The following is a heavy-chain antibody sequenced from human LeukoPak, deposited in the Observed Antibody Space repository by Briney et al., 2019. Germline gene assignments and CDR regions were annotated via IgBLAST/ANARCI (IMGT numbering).Heavy chain of an antibody. J-gene: IGHJ4*02. V-gene: IGHV1-46*01. CDR2: INPIRGST. D-gene: IGHD5-24*01. Sequence: APVKVSCTASGYTFTSYKMHWVRQAPGQELEWMGIINPIRGSTTYAQKFQGRVTMTWDTSTSTVYMDLSSLRSEDTAVYYCAREGVRDAYNPAGYHFDYWGQGTLVTVSS. CDR3: AREGVRDAYNPAGYHFDY. CDR1: GYTFTSYK.